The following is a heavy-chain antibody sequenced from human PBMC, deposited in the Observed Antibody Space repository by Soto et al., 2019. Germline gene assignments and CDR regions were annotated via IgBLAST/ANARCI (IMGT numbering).Heavy chain of an antibody. CDR2: IFHSGST. CDR3: ARDKNGSPLFDY. CDR1: GASISSYY. D-gene: IGHD2-15*01. Sequence: QVQLQESGPGLVKPSETLSLTCTVSGASISSYYWSWIRQPPGKGLEWVGFIFHSGSTNCDPSLKRRVTFSVDTSKNQFSLKLTSVTAADTAVYYFARDKNGSPLFDYWGQGILISVSS. J-gene: IGHJ4*02. V-gene: IGHV4-59*01.